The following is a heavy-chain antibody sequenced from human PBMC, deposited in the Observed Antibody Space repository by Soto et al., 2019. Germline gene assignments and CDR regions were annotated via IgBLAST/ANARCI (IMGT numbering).Heavy chain of an antibody. CDR3: VRGLAAGGA. CDR1: GYTFTHYA. D-gene: IGHD6-13*01. V-gene: IGHV1-3*01. Sequence: QVQLVQSGAEVKKPGASVKVSCTASGYTFTHYAIHWVRHAPGQRLEWMGFINAGSGNTKYSQTVQGRLTFTKDTSASTAYRDLSSLRSEDTAIYYGVRGLAAGGACGQGTLVTVSS. CDR2: INAGSGNT. J-gene: IGHJ5*02.